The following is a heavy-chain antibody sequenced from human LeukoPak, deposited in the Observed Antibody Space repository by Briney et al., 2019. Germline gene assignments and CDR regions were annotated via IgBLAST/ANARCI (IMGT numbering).Heavy chain of an antibody. J-gene: IGHJ4*02. CDR3: TTRGIAVSGLGY. D-gene: IGHD6-19*01. CDR2: IKSKTDDGTA. Sequence: KPGGSLRLSCAASGFRFNTAWMNWVRQTPGKGLEWLGRIKSKTDDGTAEYAAHVKGRFIISRDDSKNMLSQEMRSLRTVDTGVYYCTTRGIAVSGLGYWGRGTLVVVSS. CDR1: GFRFNTAW. V-gene: IGHV3-15*01.